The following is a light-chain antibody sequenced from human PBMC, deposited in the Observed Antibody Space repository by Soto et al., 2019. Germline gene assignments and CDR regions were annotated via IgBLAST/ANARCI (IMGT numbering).Light chain of an antibody. J-gene: IGLJ1*01. V-gene: IGLV2-23*03. Sequence: QSVLTQPASLSGSPGQSITLSCPGNSSEVGSYNLVSWYQQHPGKAPKLMIYEGSKRPSGVSNRFSGSKSGNTASLTISGLQAEDEADYYCCSYAGSSTVFGTGTKVTVL. CDR3: CSYAGSSTV. CDR2: EGS. CDR1: SSEVGSYNL.